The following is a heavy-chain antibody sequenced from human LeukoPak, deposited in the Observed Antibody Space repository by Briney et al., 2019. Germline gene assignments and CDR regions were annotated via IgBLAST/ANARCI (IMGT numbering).Heavy chain of an antibody. Sequence: GGSLRLSCAASGFTCSNAWRNWVRQAPAKGLEWVSSLSGSGGSTYYADSVKGRFTISRDNSKNTLYLQMNSLRDEDTAVYYCAKGSYYDASGYYREYYFDYWGQGTLVTVSS. J-gene: IGHJ4*02. CDR2: LSGSGGST. CDR1: GFTCSNAW. D-gene: IGHD3-22*01. CDR3: AKGSYYDASGYYREYYFDY. V-gene: IGHV3-23*01.